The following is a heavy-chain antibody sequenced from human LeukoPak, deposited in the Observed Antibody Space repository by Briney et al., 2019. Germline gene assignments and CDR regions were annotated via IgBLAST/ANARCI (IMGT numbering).Heavy chain of an antibody. J-gene: IGHJ4*02. CDR2: ISASGYNT. CDR3: AKDAHSSSSTG. Sequence: GGSLRLSCAASGFTFGSYAMSWVRQAPGKGLEWVSAISASGYNTYYADSVKGRFTISRDNSKNTVYLQMNSLRAEDTAVYYCAKDAHSSSSTGWGQRTLVTVSS. D-gene: IGHD6-13*01. CDR1: GFTFGSYA. V-gene: IGHV3-23*01.